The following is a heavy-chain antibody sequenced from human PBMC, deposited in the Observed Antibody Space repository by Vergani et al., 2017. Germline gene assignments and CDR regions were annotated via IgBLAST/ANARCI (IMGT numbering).Heavy chain of an antibody. CDR1: GGSVSSGSYY. CDR2: IYYSGST. D-gene: IGHD3-22*01. Sequence: QVQLQESGPGLVKPSETLSLTCTVSGGSVSSGSYYWSWIRQPAGKGLEWIGYIYYSGSTNYNPSLKSRVTISVDTSKHQFSLKLSSVTAADTAVYYWARVNYYDSSGYDRGSGYMDVWGKGTTVTVSS. V-gene: IGHV4-61*10. J-gene: IGHJ6*03. CDR3: ARVNYYDSSGYDRGSGYMDV.